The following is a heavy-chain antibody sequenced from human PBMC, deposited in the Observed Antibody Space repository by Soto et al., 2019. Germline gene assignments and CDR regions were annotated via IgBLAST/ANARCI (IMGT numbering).Heavy chain of an antibody. CDR1: GFTFSSYS. V-gene: IGHV3-21*01. CDR3: ARDRGSHEIWTDWFDP. J-gene: IGHJ5*02. Sequence: EVQLLESGGGLVKPGGSLRLSCAASGFTFSSYSMNWIRQAPGKGLEWVSSISGSATYIYYADSVKGRFTISRDNAKNTLYLHMNSLRAEDTAVYFCARDRGSHEIWTDWFDPWGQGTLVTVSS. D-gene: IGHD3-9*01. CDR2: ISGSATYI.